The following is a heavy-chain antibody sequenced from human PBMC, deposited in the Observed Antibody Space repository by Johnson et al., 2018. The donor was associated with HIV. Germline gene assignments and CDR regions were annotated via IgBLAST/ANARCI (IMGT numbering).Heavy chain of an antibody. CDR2: ISYDGSNK. J-gene: IGHJ3*02. CDR3: ARDLIKQQCWEWLSEGYGVFDI. CDR1: GFIFSSYA. V-gene: IGHV3-30-3*01. D-gene: IGHD3-3*01. Sequence: QVQLVESGGGVVQPGRSLRLSCAASGFIFSSYAMHWVRQAPGKVLEWVGLISYDGSNKYYADSVKGRFIISRDNSKKTLDLQTNSLRAEDTAVYYCARDLIKQQCWEWLSEGYGVFDIWGQGTMVTVSS.